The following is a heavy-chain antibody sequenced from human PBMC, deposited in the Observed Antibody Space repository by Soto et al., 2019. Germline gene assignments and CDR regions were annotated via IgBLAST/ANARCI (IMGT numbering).Heavy chain of an antibody. V-gene: IGHV4-30-2*01. CDR2: IYHSGST. J-gene: IGHJ4*02. Sequence: QLQLQESGSRLVKPSQTLSLTCAVSGGSISSGGYSWSWIRQPPGKGLEWIGYIYHSGSTYYNPSLKSRVTISVDRSKNQFSLKLSSVTAADTAVYYCARKGYGGNGHLFDYWGQGTLVTVSS. D-gene: IGHD4-17*01. CDR3: ARKGYGGNGHLFDY. CDR1: GGSISSGGYS.